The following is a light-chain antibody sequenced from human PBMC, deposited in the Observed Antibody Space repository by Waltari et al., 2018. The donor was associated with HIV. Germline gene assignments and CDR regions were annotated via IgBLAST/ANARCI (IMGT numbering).Light chain of an antibody. Sequence: DIQMTQFPSSVSASVGDRVTMTCRATQGIANWVACYQQKPGKAPKLLIHGASILQGGVPSRFSGSGSGTFFTLTINSLQPEDFATYFCQQTNSFPITFGQGTRLDSK. CDR3: QQTNSFPIT. J-gene: IGKJ5*01. CDR1: QGIANW. V-gene: IGKV1D-12*01. CDR2: GAS.